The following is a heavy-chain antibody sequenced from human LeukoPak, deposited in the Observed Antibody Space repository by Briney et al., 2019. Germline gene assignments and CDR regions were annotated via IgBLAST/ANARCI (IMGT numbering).Heavy chain of an antibody. J-gene: IGHJ6*03. V-gene: IGHV3-11*04. D-gene: IGHD4-11*01. CDR1: GFTFSDYY. CDR2: ISSSGSTI. CDR3: ARDNSHSNLSYYYYYMDV. Sequence: GGSLRLSCAASGFTFSDYYMSWIRQAPGKGLEWVSYISSSGSTIYYADSVKGRFTISRDNAKNSLYLQMNSLRAEDTAVYYCARDNSHSNLSYYYYYMDVWGKGTTVTVSS.